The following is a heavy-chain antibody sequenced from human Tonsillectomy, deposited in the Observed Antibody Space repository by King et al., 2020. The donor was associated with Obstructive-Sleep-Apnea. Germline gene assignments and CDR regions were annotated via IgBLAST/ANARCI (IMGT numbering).Heavy chain of an antibody. V-gene: IGHV4-39*07. J-gene: IGHJ4*02. Sequence: QLQLQESGPGLVKPSQTLSLTCTVSGDSISRRSNYWGWIRQPPGKGLEWIGSIYYSGSTYYNPSLKSRVTISVDTSKNQFSLKLSSVTAADSAVYYCARTGRDYECWSGSEYHFDHWGQGTLVTVSS. CDR3: ARTGRDYECWSGSEYHFDH. D-gene: IGHD3-3*01. CDR1: GDSISRRSNY. CDR2: IYYSGST.